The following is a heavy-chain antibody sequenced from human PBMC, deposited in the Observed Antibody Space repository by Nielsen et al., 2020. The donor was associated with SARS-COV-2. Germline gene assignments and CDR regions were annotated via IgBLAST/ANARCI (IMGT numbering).Heavy chain of an antibody. CDR2: INPSGSGT. Sequence: GGSLRLSCSASGFTFSSTWMDWVRQAPGQGLVWVSRINPSGSGTAYADSVKGRFTISRDNAKNSLYLQMNSLRAEDTAVYYCAREGSVVVVAAPFDYWGQGTLVTVSS. CDR3: AREGSVVVVAAPFDY. J-gene: IGHJ4*02. CDR1: GFTFSSTW. V-gene: IGHV3-74*01. D-gene: IGHD2-15*01.